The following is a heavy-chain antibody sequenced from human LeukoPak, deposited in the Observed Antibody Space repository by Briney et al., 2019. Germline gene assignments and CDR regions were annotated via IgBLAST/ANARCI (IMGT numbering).Heavy chain of an antibody. CDR1: GFTFTKYW. CDR3: ARVGPMGRGVCQFDY. Sequence: GDSLRLSCAASGFTFTKYWMTWVRQAPGKGLEWVGNIKQDGSDKNYMDSVKGRFTISRDNAKNSLYLQMNSLRAEDTAVYYCARVGPMGRGVCQFDYWGQGTMVTVSS. J-gene: IGHJ4*02. D-gene: IGHD2-8*02. V-gene: IGHV3-7*01. CDR2: IKQDGSDK.